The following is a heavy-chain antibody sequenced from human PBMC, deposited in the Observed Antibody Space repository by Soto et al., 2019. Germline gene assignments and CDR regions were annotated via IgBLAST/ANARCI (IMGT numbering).Heavy chain of an antibody. CDR2: IYNRGST. CDR1: GGPISSSY. CDR3: ARGGIAAAGPVGFDP. J-gene: IGHJ5*02. D-gene: IGHD6-13*01. Sequence: SETLSLTCTVFGGPISSSYWSWIRQPPGKGLEWIGHIYNRGSTNYNPSIKSRVTISLDMSKNHFSLKLSSVTAADTAVYYCARGGIAAAGPVGFDPWGQGTLVTVSS. V-gene: IGHV4-59*08.